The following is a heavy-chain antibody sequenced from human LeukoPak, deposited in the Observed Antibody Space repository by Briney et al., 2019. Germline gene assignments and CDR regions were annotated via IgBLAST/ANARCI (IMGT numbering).Heavy chain of an antibody. CDR2: INPSAGST. J-gene: IGHJ4*02. CDR1: GYTFTSYY. CDR3: AREESSGPAFDN. V-gene: IGHV1-46*01. Sequence: ASVKVCCKASGYTFTSYYMHWVRQAPGQGLEWMGIINPSAGSTSSAQKFQDRLTVTRDTSTSTVHMELSSLRSEDTAVYYCAREESSGPAFDNWGQGTLVIVSS. D-gene: IGHD3-22*01.